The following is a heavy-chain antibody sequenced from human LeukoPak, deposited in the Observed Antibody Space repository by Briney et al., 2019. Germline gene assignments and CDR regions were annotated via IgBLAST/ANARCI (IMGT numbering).Heavy chain of an antibody. D-gene: IGHD1-1*01. Sequence: PSETLSLTCAVYGGSFSGYYWSWIRQPPGKGLEWIGEIDHSGSTNYNPSLKSCVTISVDTSKNQFSLKLSSVTAADTAVYYCASQVRLERRYYYYSMDVWGKGTTVTVSS. V-gene: IGHV4-34*01. CDR3: ASQVRLERRYYYYSMDV. J-gene: IGHJ6*03. CDR2: IDHSGST. CDR1: GGSFSGYY.